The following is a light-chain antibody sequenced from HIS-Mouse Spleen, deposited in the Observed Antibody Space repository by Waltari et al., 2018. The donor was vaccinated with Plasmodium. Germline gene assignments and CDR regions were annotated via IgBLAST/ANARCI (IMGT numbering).Light chain of an antibody. Sequence: SSELTQDPAVSVALGQTVRITCQGDSLRSYYASWYQQKPGQAPVLVIYGKNNRPSGIPDGFAGSSSGKPAALTITGAQAEDEADYYCNSRDSSGNHWVFGGGTKLTVL. CDR2: GKN. CDR3: NSRDSSGNHWV. V-gene: IGLV3-19*01. CDR1: SLRSYY. J-gene: IGLJ3*02.